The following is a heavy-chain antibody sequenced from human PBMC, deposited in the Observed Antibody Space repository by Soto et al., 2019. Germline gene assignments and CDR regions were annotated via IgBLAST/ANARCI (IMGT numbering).Heavy chain of an antibody. D-gene: IGHD2-15*01. CDR2: ISAYNGNT. Sequence: QVPLVQSGAEVKKPGASVKVSCKASGYTFTSYGISWVRQAPGQGLEWMGWISAYNGNTNYAQKLQGRATMTPDTSTSTACMELRSVRSDDTGVYSCARSCPGSGGSCYAVSYDYYGMDVWGQGTTVAVSS. CDR1: GYTFTSYG. CDR3: ARSCPGSGGSCYAVSYDYYGMDV. V-gene: IGHV1-18*01. J-gene: IGHJ6*02.